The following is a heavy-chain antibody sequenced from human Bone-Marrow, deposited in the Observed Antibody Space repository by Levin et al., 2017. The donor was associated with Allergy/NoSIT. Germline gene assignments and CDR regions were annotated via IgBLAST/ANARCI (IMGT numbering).Heavy chain of an antibody. Sequence: GGSLRLSCAASGFTFSSYGMHWVRQAPGKGLEWVAVITFDGSKIDYADSVKGRFIISRDNSKKTVDLQMNSLRVEDTAVYYCAKRFSSSSVPTTILDWYFDLWGRGTLVTVSS. CDR3: AKRFSSSSVPTTILDWYFDL. CDR1: GFTFSSYG. V-gene: IGHV3-30*18. J-gene: IGHJ2*01. CDR2: ITFDGSKI. D-gene: IGHD6-6*01.